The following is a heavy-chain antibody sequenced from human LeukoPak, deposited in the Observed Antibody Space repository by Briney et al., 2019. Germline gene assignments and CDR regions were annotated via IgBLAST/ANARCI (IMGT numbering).Heavy chain of an antibody. V-gene: IGHV1-18*01. D-gene: IGHD1-7*01. Sequence: ASVKVSCKASGYTFTSYGISWVRQAPGQGLEWMGWISAYNGNTNYAQKLQGRVTMTTDTSTSTAYMELRSLRSDDTAVYYCVRASPELPWFDPWGQGTLVTVSS. CDR1: GYTFTSYG. CDR2: ISAYNGNT. CDR3: VRASPELPWFDP. J-gene: IGHJ5*02.